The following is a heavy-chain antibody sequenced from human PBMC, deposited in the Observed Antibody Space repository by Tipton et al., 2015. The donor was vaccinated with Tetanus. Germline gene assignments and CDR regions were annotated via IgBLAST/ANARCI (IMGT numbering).Heavy chain of an antibody. CDR1: GDAISTNSYF. J-gene: IGHJ4*02. CDR2: IYYSGST. D-gene: IGHD1-1*01. CDR3: ARGTGDY. Sequence: TLSLTCIVSGDAISTNSYFWGWIRQPPGKGLEWIGYIYYSGSTNYNPSLKSRVTISVDTSKNQFSLKLSSVTAADTAVYYCARGTGDYWGQGTLVTVSS. V-gene: IGHV4-61*05.